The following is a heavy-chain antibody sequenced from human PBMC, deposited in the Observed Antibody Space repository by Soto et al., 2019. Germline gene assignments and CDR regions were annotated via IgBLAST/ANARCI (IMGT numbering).Heavy chain of an antibody. Sequence: QVQLVQSGAEVKKPGSSEKVSCKASGGTFSSYTMSWVRQAPGQGLEWMGRIIPILGIANYAQKFQGRVTITADKFTSTAYMELSSLRSEDTAVYYCARVGPRRGAARLGWFDPWGQGTLVTVSS. CDR1: GGTFSSYT. CDR3: ARVGPRRGAARLGWFDP. J-gene: IGHJ5*02. V-gene: IGHV1-69*02. D-gene: IGHD6-6*01. CDR2: IIPILGIA.